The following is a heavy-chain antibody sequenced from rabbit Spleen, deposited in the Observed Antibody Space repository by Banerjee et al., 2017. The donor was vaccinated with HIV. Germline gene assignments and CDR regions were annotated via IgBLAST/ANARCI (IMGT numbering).Heavy chain of an antibody. CDR1: GFSFSSSHY. CDR2: IYGGSSGSR. V-gene: IGHV1S40*01. Sequence: QSLEESGGDLVKPGASLTLTCTASGFSFSSSHYIYWVRQAPGKGLEWIGCIYGGSSGSRYYASWAKGRFTISKPSSTTVTLQMTSLTAADTATYFCARWETTITGLNLWGPGTLVTV. D-gene: IGHD4-1*01. J-gene: IGHJ4*01. CDR3: ARWETTITGLNL.